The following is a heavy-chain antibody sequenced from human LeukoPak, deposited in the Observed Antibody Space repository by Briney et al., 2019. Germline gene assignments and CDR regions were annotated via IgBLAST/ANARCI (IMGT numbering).Heavy chain of an antibody. CDR3: ARQTGDHDY. Sequence: PGGSLRLSCAASGFIVSSNDMSWVRQAPGKGLEWVSVFYTGGSTYYSDSVKGRFTISRDNSKNTLYLQMDSLRGEDTAVYYCARQTGDHDYWGQGTLVTVSS. CDR2: FYTGGST. J-gene: IGHJ4*02. CDR1: GFIVSSND. V-gene: IGHV3-66*04. D-gene: IGHD7-27*01.